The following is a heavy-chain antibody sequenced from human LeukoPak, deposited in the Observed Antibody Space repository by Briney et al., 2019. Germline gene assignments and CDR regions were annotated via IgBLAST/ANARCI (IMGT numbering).Heavy chain of an antibody. CDR1: GFTVSSNY. CDR3: ARQGEGTTDY. V-gene: IGHV3-53*01. Sequence: GGSLRLSCAASGFTVSSNYMSWVRQAPGKGPEWVSVIYSGGSTYYADSVKGRFTIARDNPQNTLYLQMNILRADDTAIYYCARQGEGTTDYWGQGTLVTVSS. J-gene: IGHJ4*02. CDR2: IYSGGST. D-gene: IGHD2/OR15-2a*01.